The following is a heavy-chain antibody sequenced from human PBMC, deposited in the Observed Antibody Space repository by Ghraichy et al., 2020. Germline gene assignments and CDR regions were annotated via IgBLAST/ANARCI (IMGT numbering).Heavy chain of an antibody. CDR2: ISGSGGST. V-gene: IGHV3-23*01. J-gene: IGHJ4*02. CDR1: GFTFSSYA. CDR3: AKGKYQLLSEYYFDY. Sequence: GGSLRLSCAASGFTFSSYAMSWVRQAPGKGLEWVSAISGSGGSTYYADSVKGRFTISRDNSKNTLYLQMNSLRAEDTAVYYCAKGKYQLLSEYYFDYWGQGTLVTVSS. D-gene: IGHD2-2*01.